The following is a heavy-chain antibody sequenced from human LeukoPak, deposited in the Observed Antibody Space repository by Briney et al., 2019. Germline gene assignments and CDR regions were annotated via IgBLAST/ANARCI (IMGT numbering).Heavy chain of an antibody. J-gene: IGHJ6*02. CDR3: ARDLNYGSGNYYYGMDV. CDR2: INPNSGGT. CDR1: GYTFTGYY. Sequence: ASVKVSCKASGYTFTGYYMHWVRQAPGQGLEWMGWINPNSGGTNYAQKFQGRVTMTRDTSISTAYMELSRLRSDDTAVYYCARDLNYGSGNYYYGMDVWGQGTTVTVSS. V-gene: IGHV1-2*02. D-gene: IGHD3-10*01.